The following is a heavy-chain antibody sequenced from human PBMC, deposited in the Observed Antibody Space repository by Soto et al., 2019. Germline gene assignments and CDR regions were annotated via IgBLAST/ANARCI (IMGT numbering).Heavy chain of an antibody. V-gene: IGHV3-23*01. CDR1: GFTFSNYA. D-gene: IGHD6-19*01. Sequence: EVQLLESGGGLVQPGGSLRLSCAAPGFTFSNYAMNWVRQAPGTGLEWVSGISGSGGSTYYADSVKGRFTISRDNSKNTLYLQMNSLRGEDTAVYYCARRSSGWYFDYWGQGTRVTVSS. CDR3: ARRSSGWYFDY. J-gene: IGHJ4*02. CDR2: ISGSGGST.